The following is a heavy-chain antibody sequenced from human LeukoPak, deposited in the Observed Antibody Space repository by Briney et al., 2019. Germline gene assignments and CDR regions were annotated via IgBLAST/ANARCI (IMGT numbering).Heavy chain of an antibody. Sequence: SETLSLTCTVSGGSISSGGYYWSWIRQPPGKGLEWIGYIYHSGSTYYNPSLKSRVTISVDRSKNQFSLKLSSVTAADTAVYYCARGWDSSSSGYYMDVWGKGTTVTVSS. J-gene: IGHJ6*03. D-gene: IGHD6-6*01. CDR3: ARGWDSSSSGYYMDV. CDR2: IYHSGST. CDR1: GGSISSGGYY. V-gene: IGHV4-30-2*02.